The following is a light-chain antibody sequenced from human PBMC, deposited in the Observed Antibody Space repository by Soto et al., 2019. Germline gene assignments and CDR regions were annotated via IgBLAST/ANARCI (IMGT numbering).Light chain of an antibody. CDR3: CAYAGSGTVV. Sequence: QSALTQPASVSGSPEQSITISCTGTSSDVGSYNLVSWYQRHPGKAPKVMIYEATKRPSGVSNRFSGSKSGNTASLTISGLQAEDEADYYCCAYAGSGTVVFGGGTKLTVL. J-gene: IGLJ3*02. CDR1: SSDVGSYNL. V-gene: IGLV2-23*01. CDR2: EAT.